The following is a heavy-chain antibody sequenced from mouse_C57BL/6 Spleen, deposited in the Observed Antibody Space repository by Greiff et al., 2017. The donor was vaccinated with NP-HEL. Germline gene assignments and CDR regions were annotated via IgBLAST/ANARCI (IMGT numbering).Heavy chain of an antibody. CDR1: GFTFSNYW. CDR2: IRLKSDNYAT. CDR3: TAPPYDYDGYFDV. D-gene: IGHD2-4*01. J-gene: IGHJ1*03. V-gene: IGHV6-3*01. Sequence: EVQGVESGGGLVQPGGSMKLSCVASGFTFSNYWMNWVRQSPEKGLEWVAQIRLKSDNYATHYAESVKGRFTISRDDSKSSVYLQMNNLRAEDTGIYYCTAPPYDYDGYFDVWGTGTTVTVSS.